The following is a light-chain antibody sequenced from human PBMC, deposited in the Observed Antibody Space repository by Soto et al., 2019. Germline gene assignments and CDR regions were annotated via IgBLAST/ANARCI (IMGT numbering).Light chain of an antibody. CDR1: QPISTW. V-gene: IGKV1-5*01. CDR3: HQYNYYRPT. Sequence: DIQVTQSPSTLSASVGDRVTITCRASQPISTWLAWYQEKPGKAPKLLIYDASSLEGGVPSRFSGSGSGTEFTLTISSLQPDDFATYYCHQYNYYRPTFCQGSKVDIK. J-gene: IGKJ1*01. CDR2: DAS.